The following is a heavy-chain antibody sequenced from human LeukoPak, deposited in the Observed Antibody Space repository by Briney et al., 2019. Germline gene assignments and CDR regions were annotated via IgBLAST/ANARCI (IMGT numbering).Heavy chain of an antibody. CDR3: ARDFAFHCNDGKCYWGFDL. D-gene: IGHD2-8*01. Sequence: GGSLRLSCAASGFTFSSYSLNWVRQAPGKGLEWVSSISNSGDYKYYADSVKGRFTVSRDNAKDSVDLQMNSLRVEDTAVYYCARDFAFHCNDGKCYWGFDLWGQGTMVTVSS. V-gene: IGHV3-21*06. CDR1: GFTFSSYS. CDR2: ISNSGDYK. J-gene: IGHJ3*01.